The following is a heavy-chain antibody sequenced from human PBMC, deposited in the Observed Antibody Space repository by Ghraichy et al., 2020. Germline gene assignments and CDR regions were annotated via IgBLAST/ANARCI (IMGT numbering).Heavy chain of an antibody. Sequence: GESLNISCAASGFTFSSYSMNWVRQAPGKGLEWVSYISSSSSTIYYADSVKGRFTISRDNAKNSLYLQMNSLRAEDTAVYYCARDLTTVTTPDAFDIWGQGTMVTVSS. D-gene: IGHD4-17*01. CDR2: ISSSSSTI. CDR1: GFTFSSYS. J-gene: IGHJ3*02. V-gene: IGHV3-48*01. CDR3: ARDLTTVTTPDAFDI.